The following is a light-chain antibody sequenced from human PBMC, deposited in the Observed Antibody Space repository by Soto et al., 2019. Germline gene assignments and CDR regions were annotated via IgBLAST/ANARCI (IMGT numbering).Light chain of an antibody. CDR3: QQRSDWPST. V-gene: IGKV3-11*01. Sequence: EIVLTQSPATLSLSPGERATLSCRASQSVRSYLAWYQQNPGQAPRLLIYDASNRAPGIPARFSGSGSGTDFTLSISCLEPEDFAVYYCQQRSDWPSTFGGGTKVQIK. J-gene: IGKJ4*01. CDR1: QSVRSY. CDR2: DAS.